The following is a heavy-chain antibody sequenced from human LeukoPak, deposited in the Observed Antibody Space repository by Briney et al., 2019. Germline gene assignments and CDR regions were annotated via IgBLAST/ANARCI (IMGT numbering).Heavy chain of an antibody. CDR1: GFTFSHYY. V-gene: IGHV3-30-3*01. CDR3: TYDSWSGYYIEGNHHNFDY. D-gene: IGHD3-3*01. J-gene: IGHJ4*02. CDR2: ISYDGSNK. Sequence: GGSLRLSCAASGFTFSHYYMSWVRQAPGKGLEWVAVISYDGSNKYYADSVKGRFTISRDNSKNTLYLQMNSLRAEDTAVYYCTYDSWSGYYIEGNHHNFDYWGQGTLVTVSS.